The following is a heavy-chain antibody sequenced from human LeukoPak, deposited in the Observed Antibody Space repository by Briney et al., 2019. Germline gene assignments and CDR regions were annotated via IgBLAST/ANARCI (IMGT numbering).Heavy chain of an antibody. CDR3: AKGKTGYSSSSPIL. D-gene: IGHD6-6*01. V-gene: IGHV3-23*01. J-gene: IGHJ4*02. Sequence: PGGSLRLSCAASGFTFDDYGMSWVRQAPGKGLEWVSAISGSGGSTYYADSVKGRFTISRDNSKNTLYLQMNSLRAEDTAVYYCAKGKTGYSSSSPILWGQGALVTVSS. CDR1: GFTFDDYG. CDR2: ISGSGGST.